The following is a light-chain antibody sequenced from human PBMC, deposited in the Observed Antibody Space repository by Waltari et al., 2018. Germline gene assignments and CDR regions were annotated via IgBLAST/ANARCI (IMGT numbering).Light chain of an antibody. Sequence: EIVLTQSPGTLSLSPGERATLSSRASQSVSNNYLAWYQQKPGQAPRLLIYGASSRATGIPDRFSGSGSGTDFTLTINSLEPEDLAVYYCQQYGNSPQTFGQGTKVEIK. CDR3: QQYGNSPQT. CDR2: GAS. CDR1: QSVSNNY. V-gene: IGKV3-20*01. J-gene: IGKJ1*01.